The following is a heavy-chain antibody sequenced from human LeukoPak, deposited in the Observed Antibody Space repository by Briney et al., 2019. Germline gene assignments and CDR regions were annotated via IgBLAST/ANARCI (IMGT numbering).Heavy chain of an antibody. CDR3: AKVVGIAVAGL. CDR1: GFMFSRYA. CDR2: ITETGAGT. V-gene: IGHV3-23*01. Sequence: GGSLRLSCAASGFMFSRYAMIWVRQTPGEGLEWVSAITETGAGTYYADSVKGRFTISRDNSKNTLYLQMNSLRAEDTAVYYCAKVVGIAVAGLWGQGTMVTVSS. J-gene: IGHJ3*01. D-gene: IGHD6-19*01.